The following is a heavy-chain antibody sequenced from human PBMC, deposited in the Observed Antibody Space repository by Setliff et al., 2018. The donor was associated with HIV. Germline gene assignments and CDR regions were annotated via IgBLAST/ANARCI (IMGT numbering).Heavy chain of an antibody. CDR1: GYDFKDNW. J-gene: IGHJ6*04. V-gene: IGHV1-46*02. CDR2: MQPRDESA. Sequence: GASVKVSCKALGYDFKDNWMHWVRQAPGQGLEWVGVMQPRDESATHGQNFKGRLKLTSDRSTNTVYMELSSLRSEDTGLYYCARGLSIPIRTGALNKYYYIDVWGKGTAVTVSS. D-gene: IGHD3-16*01. CDR3: ARGLSIPIRTGALNKYYYIDV.